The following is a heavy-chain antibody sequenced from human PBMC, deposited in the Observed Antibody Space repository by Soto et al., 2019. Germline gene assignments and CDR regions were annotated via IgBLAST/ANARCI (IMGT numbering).Heavy chain of an antibody. V-gene: IGHV3-49*04. Sequence: PGGSLRLSCTASGFNFGEYGMTWVRQAPGKGLEWVGFIRNKAYGGRTEYAASVKGRFTISRDDSRSFAYLQMNSLKIEDTAVYYCTRAHLGYCTSDNCPLFDHWGQGTLVTVSS. CDR1: GFNFGEYG. D-gene: IGHD2-8*01. CDR3: TRAHLGYCTSDNCPLFDH. CDR2: IRNKAYGGRT. J-gene: IGHJ4*02.